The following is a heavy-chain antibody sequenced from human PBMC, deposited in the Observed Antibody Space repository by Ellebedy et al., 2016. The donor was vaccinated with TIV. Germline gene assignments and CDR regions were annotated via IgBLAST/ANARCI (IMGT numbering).Heavy chain of an antibody. J-gene: IGHJ5*02. V-gene: IGHV2-26*04. D-gene: IGHD2-15*01. CDR3: AWQTRPSWTAGWFDP. Sequence: SGPTLVXPTETLTLTCTVSGFSLSNARMGVSWIRQPPGKALEWLAHIFSNDEKSYSTSLKSRLTISKDTSKSQVVLTMTNMDPVDTATYYCAWQTRPSWTAGWFDPWGQGTLVTVSS. CDR1: GFSLSNARMG. CDR2: IFSNDEK.